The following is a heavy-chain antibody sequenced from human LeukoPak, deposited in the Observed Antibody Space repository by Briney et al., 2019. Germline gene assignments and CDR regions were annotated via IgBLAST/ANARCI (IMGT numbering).Heavy chain of an antibody. V-gene: IGHV4-30-2*01. CDR2: IYHSGST. Sequence: KPSETLSLTCTVSGGSISSGGYYWSWIRQPPGKGLEWIGYIYHSGSTYYNPSLKSRVTISVDRSKNQFSLKLSSVTAADTAVYYCAGDKGGSSSTSDFLFDYWGQGTLVTVSS. J-gene: IGHJ4*02. CDR1: GGSISSGGYY. D-gene: IGHD6-6*01. CDR3: AGDKGGSSSTSDFLFDY.